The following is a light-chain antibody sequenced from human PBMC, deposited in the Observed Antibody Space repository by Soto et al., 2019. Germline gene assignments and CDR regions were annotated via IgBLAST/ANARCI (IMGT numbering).Light chain of an antibody. CDR1: SSALGSYNL. J-gene: IGLJ3*02. V-gene: IGLV2-23*03. CDR2: EGS. CDR3: CSSASSSAFVV. Sequence: QSALSQPASVSGSRGQSITISCTGSSSALGSYNLVSWYQQYPGKAPKLMIYEGSKRPSGVSYRFSGSKSGNTASLTISGLQAADEAEYYCCSSASSSAFVVFGGGTKLTVL.